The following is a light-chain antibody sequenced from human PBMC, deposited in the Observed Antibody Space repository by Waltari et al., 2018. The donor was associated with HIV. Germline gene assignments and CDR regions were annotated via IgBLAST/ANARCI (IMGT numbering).Light chain of an antibody. CDR1: SSDVGGFNY. Sequence: QSALTQPASVSGSPGQSITISCTGTSSDVGGFNYVSWYQHHPGKAPKLMIYDVTSRPSGVSNRFSGSKSGNTASLTISGLQAEDEAGYYCSSYTSSSTLVVFGGGTKLTVL. CDR3: SSYTSSSTLVV. CDR2: DVT. J-gene: IGLJ2*01. V-gene: IGLV2-14*03.